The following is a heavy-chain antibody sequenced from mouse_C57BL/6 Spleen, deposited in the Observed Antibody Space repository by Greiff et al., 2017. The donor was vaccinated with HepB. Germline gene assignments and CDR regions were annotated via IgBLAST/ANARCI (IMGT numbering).Heavy chain of an antibody. V-gene: IGHV5-6*01. CDR2: ISSGGSYT. Sequence: EVNVVESGGDLVKPGGSLKLSCAASGFTFSSYGMSWVRQTPDKRLEWVATISSGGSYTYYPDSVKGRFTISRDNAKNTLYLQMSSLKSEDTAMYYCARIYYDYDEAMDYWGQGTSVTVSS. CDR1: GFTFSSYG. J-gene: IGHJ4*01. CDR3: ARIYYDYDEAMDY. D-gene: IGHD2-4*01.